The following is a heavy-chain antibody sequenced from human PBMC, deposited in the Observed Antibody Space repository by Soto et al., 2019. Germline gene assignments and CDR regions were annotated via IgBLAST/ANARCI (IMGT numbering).Heavy chain of an antibody. Sequence: ASVKVSCKASGGTFSSYAISWVRQAPGQGLEWMGGIIPIFGTANYAQKFQGRVTITADESTSTAYMELSSLRSEDTAVYYCARAIVVVPAARGYYYYYGMDVWGQGTTVTVSS. CDR3: ARAIVVVPAARGYYYYYGMDV. D-gene: IGHD2-2*01. J-gene: IGHJ6*02. V-gene: IGHV1-69*13. CDR1: GGTFSSYA. CDR2: IIPIFGTA.